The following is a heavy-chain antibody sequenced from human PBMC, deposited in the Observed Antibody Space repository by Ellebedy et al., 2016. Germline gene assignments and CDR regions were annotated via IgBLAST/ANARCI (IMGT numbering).Heavy chain of an antibody. CDR2: INHSGST. J-gene: IGHJ4*02. CDR3: ARGHVRDYGDLGNDY. CDR1: GGSFSGYY. D-gene: IGHD4-17*01. V-gene: IGHV4-34*01. Sequence: SETLSLXXAVYGGSFSGYYWSWIRQPPGKGLEWIGEINHSGSTNYNPSLKSRVTISVDTSKNQFSLKLSSVTAADTAVYYCARGHVRDYGDLGNDYWGQGTLVTVSS.